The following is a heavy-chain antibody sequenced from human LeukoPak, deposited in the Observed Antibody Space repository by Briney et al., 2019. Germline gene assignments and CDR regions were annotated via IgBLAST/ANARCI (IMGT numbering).Heavy chain of an antibody. CDR1: GGSLSSYY. D-gene: IGHD1-1*01. J-gene: IGHJ3*02. CDR2: IYYSGST. Sequence: SETLSLTCTVSGGSLSSYYWSWIRQPPGKGLEWIGYIYYSGSTNYNPSLKSRVTISVDTSKNQFFLKLSSVTAADTAVYYCARGYYAFDIWGQGTMVTVSS. V-gene: IGHV4-59*01. CDR3: ARGYYAFDI.